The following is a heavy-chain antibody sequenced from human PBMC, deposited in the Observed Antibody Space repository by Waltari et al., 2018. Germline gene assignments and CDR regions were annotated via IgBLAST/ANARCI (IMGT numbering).Heavy chain of an antibody. CDR2: IYYSGST. J-gene: IGHJ3*02. CDR3: ARDHSYGGYSSDDAFDI. Sequence: QVQLQESGPGLVKPSETLSLTCTVSGGSISSYYWSWIRQPPGKGLEWIGYIYYSGSTNYNPSLKSRVTISVDTSKNQFSLKLSSVTAADTAVYYCARDHSYGGYSSDDAFDIWGQGTMVTVSS. CDR1: GGSISSYY. D-gene: IGHD4-17*01. V-gene: IGHV4-59*01.